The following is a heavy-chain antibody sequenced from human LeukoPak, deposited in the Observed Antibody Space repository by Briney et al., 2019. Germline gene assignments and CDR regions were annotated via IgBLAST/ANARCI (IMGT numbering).Heavy chain of an antibody. V-gene: IGHV3-49*03. J-gene: IGHJ4*02. Sequence: GGSLRLSCTASGFTFGDYAMSWIRQAPGQGLEWVGFIRSKAYGETADYAASVKGRFTISRDDSNAIAYLQMNSLKTEDTAVYHCTRDRGAYNLYDYWGQGTLVTVSS. CDR2: IRSKAYGETA. CDR3: TRDRGAYNLYDY. D-gene: IGHD1-1*01. CDR1: GFTFGDYA.